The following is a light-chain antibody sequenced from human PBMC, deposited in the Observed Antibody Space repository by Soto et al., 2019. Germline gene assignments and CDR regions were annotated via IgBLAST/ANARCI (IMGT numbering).Light chain of an antibody. J-gene: IGKJ1*01. CDR2: GAS. Sequence: EIVLTQSPGTLSLSPGERATLSCRASQSVSNNYLAWYQQKPGQAPRILIYGASNRATGIPDRFSGSGSGTDFTLTISRLEPEYLAVYYCQQYGSSGTLGQGTKVDIK. CDR1: QSVSNNY. V-gene: IGKV3-20*01. CDR3: QQYGSSGT.